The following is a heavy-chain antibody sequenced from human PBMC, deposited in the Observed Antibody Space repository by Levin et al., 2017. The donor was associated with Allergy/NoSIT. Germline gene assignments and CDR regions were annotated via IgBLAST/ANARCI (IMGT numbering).Heavy chain of an antibody. CDR3: AREMAETAADTFDF. V-gene: IGHV1-18*01. D-gene: IGHD2-8*01. Sequence: GASVKVSCQASGYTFTFFGLSWVRQAPGQGLEWMGWISPYNGDTNYALNFQGRVTMTTDTSTNTAYLELRSLRSDDTGVYYCAREMAETAADTFDFWGQGTMVTVSS. CDR1: GYTFTFFG. J-gene: IGHJ3*01. CDR2: ISPYNGDT.